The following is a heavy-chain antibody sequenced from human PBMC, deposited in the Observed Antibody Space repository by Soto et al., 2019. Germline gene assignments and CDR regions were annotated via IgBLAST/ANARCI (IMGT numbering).Heavy chain of an antibody. CDR2: IIPIFGTA. CDR3: ASRSRAITIFGVVILYYHYGMDV. D-gene: IGHD3-3*01. V-gene: IGHV1-69*06. J-gene: IGHJ6*02. Sequence: SVKVSCKASGGTFSSYAISWVRQAPGQGLEWMGGIIPIFGTANYAQKFQGRVTITADKSTSTAYMELSSLRSEDTAVYYCASRSRAITIFGVVILYYHYGMDVWGQGTTVTVSS. CDR1: GGTFSSYA.